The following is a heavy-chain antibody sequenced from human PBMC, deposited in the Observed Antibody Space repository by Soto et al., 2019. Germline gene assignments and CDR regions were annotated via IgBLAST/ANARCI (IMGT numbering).Heavy chain of an antibody. V-gene: IGHV3-30*03. CDR1: EFTFSSYG. D-gene: IGHD3-22*01. Sequence: QVQLVESGGGVVQPGRSLTLSCAASEFTFSSYGIHWVRQAPGKGLEWVAIISYDGNNKQYADSLKGRLTISRDKSKSTVQLQMHSLRVEYTAVYYCARDTYYHDSSGYYVFDCWCQGTLVTDSS. J-gene: IGHJ4*02. CDR2: ISYDGNNK. CDR3: ARDTYYHDSSGYYVFDC.